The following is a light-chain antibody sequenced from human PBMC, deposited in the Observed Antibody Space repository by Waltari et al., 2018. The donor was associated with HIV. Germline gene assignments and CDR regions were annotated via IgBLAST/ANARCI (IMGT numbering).Light chain of an antibody. CDR1: NDISTY. Sequence: IQLTQSPSSLSVSVGDRVTPTCQPSNDISTYLNWYQQKDGKAPKLLIFDGSNLETGAPSRFSGRGAGTDFTLTISSLQPGDVGTYYCQDYANLPPFSFGGGTKVDIK. J-gene: IGKJ4*01. V-gene: IGKV1-33*01. CDR3: QDYANLPPFS. CDR2: DGS.